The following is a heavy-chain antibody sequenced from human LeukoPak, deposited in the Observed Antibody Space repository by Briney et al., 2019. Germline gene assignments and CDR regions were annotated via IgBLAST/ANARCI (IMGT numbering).Heavy chain of an antibody. CDR1: GVSINSYY. J-gene: IGHJ4*03. CDR2: IYYDGTT. CDR3: ARARDF. V-gene: IGHV4-59*01. Sequence: SETLSLTCTVSGVSINSYYWSWLRQPPGKGLWWIRNIYYDGTTNNNPSRQSRVTISVDTAKNQFSLKLSSVPAADTAVYYCARARDFLGPGTLVGVSS.